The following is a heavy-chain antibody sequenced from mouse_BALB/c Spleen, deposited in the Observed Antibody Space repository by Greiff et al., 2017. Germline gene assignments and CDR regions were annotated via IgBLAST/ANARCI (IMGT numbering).Heavy chain of an antibody. CDR1: GYSFTSYY. D-gene: IGHD2-2*01. CDR3: ARRGYDGTYAMDY. V-gene: IGHV1-66*01. J-gene: IGHJ4*01. CDR2: IFPGSGNT. Sequence: QVQLQQSGPELVKPGASVKISCKASGYSFTSYYIHWVKQRPGQGLEWIGWIFPGSGNTKYNEKFKGKATLTADTSSSTSYMQLSSLTSEDSAVYFCARRGYDGTYAMDYWGQGTSVTVSS.